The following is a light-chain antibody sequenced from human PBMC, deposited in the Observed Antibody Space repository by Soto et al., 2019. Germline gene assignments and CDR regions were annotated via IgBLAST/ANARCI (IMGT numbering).Light chain of an antibody. Sequence: QSVLTQPASVSGSPGQSITISCTGTSGDVGGYNYVSWYQQHPGKAPKLMIYEVSNRPSGFSNRFSGSKSGNTASLTISGLQAEDEADYYCSSYTTSSTHWVFGGGTKVTVL. V-gene: IGLV2-14*01. CDR1: SGDVGGYNY. CDR2: EVS. J-gene: IGLJ3*02. CDR3: SSYTTSSTHWV.